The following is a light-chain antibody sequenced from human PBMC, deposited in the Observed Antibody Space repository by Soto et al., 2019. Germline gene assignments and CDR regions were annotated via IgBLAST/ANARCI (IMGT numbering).Light chain of an antibody. J-gene: IGKJ1*01. V-gene: IGKV1-5*03. Sequence: DIQITQSPSTLSASVGDRVTITCRASQSISSWLAWYQQKPGKAPKLLIYKASSLESGVPSRFSGRGSGTEFTLTISSLQPVNFATYYCQQYNSYSRTLGQGTKV. CDR3: QQYNSYSRT. CDR2: KAS. CDR1: QSISSW.